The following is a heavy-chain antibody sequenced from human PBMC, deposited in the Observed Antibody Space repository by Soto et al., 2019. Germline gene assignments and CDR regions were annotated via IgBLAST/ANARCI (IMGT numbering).Heavy chain of an antibody. V-gene: IGHV3-33*01. CDR2: IFDDGSNN. J-gene: IGHJ4*02. D-gene: IGHD3-10*01. CDR3: ARWIGNFNFAR. Sequence: QVELKESGGGVVQPGRSLTLSCAASGFTFSNYGMHWVRQSPGKGLEGVAAIFDDGSNNQYADSVKGRFSISRDNSKDTLFLQMNNLRAEDKAVYYCARWIGNFNFARWGQGTLVTVSS. CDR1: GFTFSNYG.